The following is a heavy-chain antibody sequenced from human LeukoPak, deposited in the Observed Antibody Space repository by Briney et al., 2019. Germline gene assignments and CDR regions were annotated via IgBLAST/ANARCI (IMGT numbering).Heavy chain of an antibody. J-gene: IGHJ3*01. V-gene: IGHV3-30*02. CDR1: GFMFSSCG. Sequence: GGSLRLSCTASGFMFSSCGMHWVRQAPGKGLEWVAFIRYDGGDKLYAHSVKGRFTVSRDNSKKTIYLRVNSLRPEDTAVYYCAKGYYNDVLTGHQRDTFEFWGQGTKVTVSS. D-gene: IGHD3-9*01. CDR3: AKGYYNDVLTGHQRDTFEF. CDR2: IRYDGGDK.